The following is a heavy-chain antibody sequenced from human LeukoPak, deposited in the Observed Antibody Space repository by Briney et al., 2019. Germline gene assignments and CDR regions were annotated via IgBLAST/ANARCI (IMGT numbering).Heavy chain of an antibody. J-gene: IGHJ6*03. V-gene: IGHV1-69*05. D-gene: IGHD2-2*01. Sequence: SVKVSCKASGGTFSSYAISWVRQAPGQGLEWMGGVIPIFGTANYAQKFQGRVTITTDESTSTAYMELSSLRSEDTAVYYCARVVRGPVVPAATRGYYYYYMDVWGKGTTVTVSS. CDR3: ARVVRGPVVPAATRGYYYYYMDV. CDR1: GGTFSSYA. CDR2: VIPIFGTA.